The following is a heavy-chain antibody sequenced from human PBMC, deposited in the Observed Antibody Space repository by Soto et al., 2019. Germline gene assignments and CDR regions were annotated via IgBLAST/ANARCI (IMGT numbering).Heavy chain of an antibody. V-gene: IGHV3-33*01. J-gene: IGHJ5*02. Sequence: GGSLRLSCAASGFTFSSYGMHWVRQAPGKGLEWVAVIWYDGSNKYYADSVKGRFTISRDNSKNTLYLQMNSLRAEDTAVYYCARDYDFWSGYYTKFLSPPWFDPWGQGTLVTVSS. D-gene: IGHD3-3*01. CDR3: ARDYDFWSGYYTKFLSPPWFDP. CDR1: GFTFSSYG. CDR2: IWYDGSNK.